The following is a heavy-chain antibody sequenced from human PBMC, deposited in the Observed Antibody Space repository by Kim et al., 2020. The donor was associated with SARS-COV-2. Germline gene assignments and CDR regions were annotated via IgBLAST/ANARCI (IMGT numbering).Heavy chain of an antibody. CDR1: GFTFSSYG. V-gene: IGHV3-30*18. CDR2: ISYDGSNK. D-gene: IGHD3-10*01. CDR3: AKDDTASGAFDI. Sequence: GGSLRLSCAASGFTFSSYGMHWVRQAPGKGLEWVAVISYDGSNKYYADSVKGRFTISRDNSKNTLYLQMNSLRAEDTAVYYCAKDDTASGAFDIWGQGTMVTVSS. J-gene: IGHJ3*02.